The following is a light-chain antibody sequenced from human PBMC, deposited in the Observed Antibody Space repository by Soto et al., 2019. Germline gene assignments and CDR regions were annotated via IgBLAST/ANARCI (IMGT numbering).Light chain of an antibody. Sequence: QSVLTQPASVSGSLGQPITISCTGTSSDVGDYNYVSWYQQHPGNAPKLMIYEVSSRPSGVSNRFSGSKSGNTASLTISGLQAEDEADYYCSSFTTSSTRVLFGGGTKLTVL. CDR2: EVS. CDR3: SSFTTSSTRVL. J-gene: IGLJ2*01. CDR1: SSDVGDYNY. V-gene: IGLV2-14*01.